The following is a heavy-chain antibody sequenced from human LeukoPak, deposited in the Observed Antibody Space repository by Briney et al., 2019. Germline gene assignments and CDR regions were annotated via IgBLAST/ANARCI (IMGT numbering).Heavy chain of an antibody. D-gene: IGHD3-9*01. Sequence: ASVKVSCKASGYTFTSYTMHWVRQAPGQRLEWMGWINAGNGNTKYSQEFQGRVTITRDTSASTAYMELSRLRSDDTAVYYCASSWLLDFDYWGQGTLVTVSS. CDR2: INAGNGNT. CDR3: ASSWLLDFDY. CDR1: GYTFTSYT. V-gene: IGHV1-3*01. J-gene: IGHJ4*02.